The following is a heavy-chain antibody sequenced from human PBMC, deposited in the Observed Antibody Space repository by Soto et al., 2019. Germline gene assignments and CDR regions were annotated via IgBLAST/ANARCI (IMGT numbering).Heavy chain of an antibody. CDR1: GGSISSYY. D-gene: IGHD2-2*01. J-gene: IGHJ5*02. V-gene: IGHV4-59*01. Sequence: PSETLSLTCTVSGGSISSYYWSWIRQPPGKGLEWIGYIYYSGSTNYNPSLKSRATISVDTSKNQFSLKLSSVTAADTAVYYCARFRPLYCRSTSCYDSWFDPWGQGTLVTVSS. CDR3: ARFRPLYCRSTSCYDSWFDP. CDR2: IYYSGST.